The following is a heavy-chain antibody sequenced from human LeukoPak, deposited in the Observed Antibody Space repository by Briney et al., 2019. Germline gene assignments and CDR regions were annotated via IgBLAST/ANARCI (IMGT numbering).Heavy chain of an antibody. CDR3: ARGRYYVTALVFDY. V-gene: IGHV4-34*01. Sequence: SETLSLTCAVYGGSFSGYYWSWIRQPPGKGLEWIGEINHSGSTNYNPSLKSRVTISVDTSKNQFSLKLSSVTAADTAVYYCARGRYYVTALVFDYWGQGTLVTVSS. J-gene: IGHJ4*02. D-gene: IGHD3-10*02. CDR1: GGSFSGYY. CDR2: INHSGST.